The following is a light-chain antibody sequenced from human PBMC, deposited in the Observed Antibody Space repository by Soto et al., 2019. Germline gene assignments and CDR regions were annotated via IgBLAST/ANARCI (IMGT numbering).Light chain of an antibody. CDR1: QSVSSY. Sequence: EIVFTQSPCTLSVSPLERSTLSCRASQSVSSYLAWYQQKPGQAPRLLIYDASNRATGIPARFSGSGSGTDFTLTISSLEPEDFAVYYCQQRSNWSTFGQGTRLEIK. CDR3: QQRSNWST. V-gene: IGKV3-11*01. CDR2: DAS. J-gene: IGKJ5*01.